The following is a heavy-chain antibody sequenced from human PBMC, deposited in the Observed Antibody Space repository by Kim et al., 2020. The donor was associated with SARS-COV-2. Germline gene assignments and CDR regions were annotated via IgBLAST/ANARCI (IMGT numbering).Heavy chain of an antibody. CDR3: AKDLGYYGMDV. Sequence: GGSLRLSCAASGFTFSSFAMSWVRQAPGKGLEWVSGISDSGSSTNYADSVKGRFTISRDNSKNTLSLQMNSLGAEDTAVYYCAKDLGYYGMDVWGQGTTVIVSS. D-gene: IGHD6-13*01. CDR2: ISDSGSST. J-gene: IGHJ6*02. V-gene: IGHV3-23*01. CDR1: GFTFSSFA.